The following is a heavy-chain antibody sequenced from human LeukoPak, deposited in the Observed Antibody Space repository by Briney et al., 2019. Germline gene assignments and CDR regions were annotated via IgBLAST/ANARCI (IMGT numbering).Heavy chain of an antibody. D-gene: IGHD6-13*01. J-gene: IGHJ4*02. Sequence: GGSLRLSCAASGFTFSSYWMSWVRQAPGKGLEWVTNIKQDGSEKYYVDSVKGRFTISRDNAKNSLYLQMNSLRAEDTAVCYCARDPYSSSWYFDYWGQGTLVTVSS. CDR2: IKQDGSEK. CDR1: GFTFSSYW. V-gene: IGHV3-7*01. CDR3: ARDPYSSSWYFDY.